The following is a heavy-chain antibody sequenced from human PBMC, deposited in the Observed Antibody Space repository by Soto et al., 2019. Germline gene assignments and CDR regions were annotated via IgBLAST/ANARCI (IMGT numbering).Heavy chain of an antibody. CDR2: XSXXXSXI. J-gene: IGHJ5*02. V-gene: IGHV3-21*01. Sequence: GGSLRLSCAASGFTFSSYSMNWVRQAPGRGLEWVXSXSXXXSXIXXXDXXXXRFTISRDNAKNSLYLQMNSLRAEDTAVYYCARDVVVPAANWFDPWGQGTLVTVSS. CDR1: GFTFSSYS. D-gene: IGHD2-2*01. CDR3: ARDVVVPAANWFDP.